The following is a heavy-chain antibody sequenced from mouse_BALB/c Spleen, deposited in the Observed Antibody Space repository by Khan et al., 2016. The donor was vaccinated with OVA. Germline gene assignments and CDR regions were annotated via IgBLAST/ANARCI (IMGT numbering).Heavy chain of an antibody. J-gene: IGHJ2*01. CDR2: INPSTGYT. V-gene: IGHV1-7*01. Sequence: QVQLQQSGAELAKPGASVKMSSKASGYTFINYWILWVKQRPGQGLEWIGYINPSTGYTEYNQNFKDKATLTADKSSSTAYMQLSSLTSEDSAVYYCARRGLRWDFDYWGQGTTLTVSS. D-gene: IGHD1-1*01. CDR3: ARRGLRWDFDY. CDR1: GYTFINYW.